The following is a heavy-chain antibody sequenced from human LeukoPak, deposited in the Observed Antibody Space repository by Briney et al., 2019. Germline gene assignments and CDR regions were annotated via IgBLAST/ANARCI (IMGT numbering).Heavy chain of an antibody. CDR3: ARLESSNWFYTFDI. Sequence: GESLKISCKGSGYSFNTYWIAWVCQMPGRGLEWMGIIFPGDSDTRYSPSFQGQVTISADKSISTAYLQWSSLKASDTAMYYCARLESSNWFYTFDIWGQGTMVTVSS. D-gene: IGHD6-13*01. V-gene: IGHV5-51*01. CDR1: GYSFNTYW. CDR2: IFPGDSDT. J-gene: IGHJ3*02.